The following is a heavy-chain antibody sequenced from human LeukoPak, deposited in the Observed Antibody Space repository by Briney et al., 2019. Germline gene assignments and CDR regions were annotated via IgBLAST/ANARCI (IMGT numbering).Heavy chain of an antibody. J-gene: IGHJ6*03. CDR2: IYYSGST. CDR1: GGSISSYY. Sequence: SETLSLTCTVSGGSISSYYWSWIRQPPGKGLEWIGYIYYSGSTNYNPSLKSRVTISVDTSKNQFSLKLSSVTAADTAVYYCARGYYDILTGYLGPRYYYYMDVWGKGTTVTISS. V-gene: IGHV4-59*01. D-gene: IGHD3-9*01. CDR3: ARGYYDILTGYLGPRYYYYMDV.